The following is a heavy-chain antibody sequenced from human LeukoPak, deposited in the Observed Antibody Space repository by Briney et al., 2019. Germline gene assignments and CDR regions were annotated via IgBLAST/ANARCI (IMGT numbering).Heavy chain of an antibody. Sequence: PGGSLSLSCAASGFPLSSNYMSWVRQAPGKGLEWVSVIYSGGSTYYADSVKGRFTISRDNSKNTLYLQMNSLRAEDTAVYYCARVGAATYYYYGMDVWGQGTTVTVSS. CDR1: GFPLSSNY. J-gene: IGHJ6*02. CDR3: ARVGAATYYYYGMDV. V-gene: IGHV3-53*01. CDR2: IYSGGST. D-gene: IGHD1-26*01.